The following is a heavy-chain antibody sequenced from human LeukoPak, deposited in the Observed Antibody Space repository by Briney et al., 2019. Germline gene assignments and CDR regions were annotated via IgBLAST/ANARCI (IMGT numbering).Heavy chain of an antibody. CDR3: ASSGSYRFDY. CDR1: GLTFSSSW. V-gene: IGHV3-48*02. Sequence: GGSLRLSCAVSGLTFSSSWMDWVRQAPGKGLEWVSHITASGTAMFYADSVKGRFTISRDNAKNSLYLQMNSLRDEDTAVYYCASSGSYRFDYWGQGTLVTVSS. J-gene: IGHJ4*02. D-gene: IGHD1-26*01. CDR2: ITASGTAM.